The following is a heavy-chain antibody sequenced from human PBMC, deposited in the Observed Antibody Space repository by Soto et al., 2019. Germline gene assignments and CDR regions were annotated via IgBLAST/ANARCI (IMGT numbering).Heavy chain of an antibody. D-gene: IGHD3-3*01. CDR2: ISSSSSTI. CDR1: GFTFSSYS. J-gene: IGHJ4*02. Sequence: EVQLVESGGGLVQPGGSLRLSCAASGFTFSSYSMNWVRQAPGKGLEWVSYISSSSSTIYYADSVKGRFTISRDNAKNSLYLQMNSLRDEDTAVYYCARDNPPAPDLIFGVDYFDYWGQGTLVTVSA. CDR3: ARDNPPAPDLIFGVDYFDY. V-gene: IGHV3-48*02.